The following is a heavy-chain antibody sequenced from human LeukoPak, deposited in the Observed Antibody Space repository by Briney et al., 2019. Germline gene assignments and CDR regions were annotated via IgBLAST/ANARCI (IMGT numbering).Heavy chain of an antibody. Sequence: GGSLRLSCAASGFTFSNYWMSWVRQAPGKGLEWLANINQDGSEIYYVDSVKGRFTISRDNGKNSLYLQINSLRADDTAVYYCARDQGSMIVVPTTNWYFDLWGRGTLVTVSS. CDR3: ARDQGSMIVVPTTNWYFDL. V-gene: IGHV3-7*01. J-gene: IGHJ2*01. D-gene: IGHD3-22*01. CDR1: GFTFSNYW. CDR2: INQDGSEI.